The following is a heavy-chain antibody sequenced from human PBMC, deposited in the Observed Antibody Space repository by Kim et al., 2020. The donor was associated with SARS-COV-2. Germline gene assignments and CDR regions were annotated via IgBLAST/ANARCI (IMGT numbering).Heavy chain of an antibody. D-gene: IGHD3-16*01. CDR3: ASWGLDV. CDR1: GDSVSTNSGA. J-gene: IGHJ6*02. V-gene: IGHV6-1*01. CDR2: TYYRSKWYH. Sequence: SQTLSLTCVISGDSVSTNSGAWHWIRQSPSRGLEWLGRTYYRSKWYHDYAVSVKSRIIINADTSNNQFSLHLNSVTPEDTAVYYCASWGLDVWGQGTMVTVSS.